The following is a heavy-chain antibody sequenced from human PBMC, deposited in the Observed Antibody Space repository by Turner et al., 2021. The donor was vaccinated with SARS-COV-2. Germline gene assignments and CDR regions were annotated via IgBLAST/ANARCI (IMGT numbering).Heavy chain of an antibody. CDR1: GFTFSSYW. V-gene: IGHV3-74*01. CDR3: ARDHSGVYYAMDV. J-gene: IGHJ6*02. Sequence: EVQLVESGGGLVQTGGSLRLSCAASGFTFSSYWMHWVRQAPVKRLMWISRINSDGSSTSYADSVKGRFTISRDNAKNTLYLQMNSLRAEDTAVYYCARDHSGVYYAMDVWGQGTTVTVSS. CDR2: INSDGSST. D-gene: IGHD3-10*01.